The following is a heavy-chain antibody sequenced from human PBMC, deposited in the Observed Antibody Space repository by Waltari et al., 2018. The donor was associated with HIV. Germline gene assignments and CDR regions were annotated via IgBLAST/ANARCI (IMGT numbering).Heavy chain of an antibody. J-gene: IGHJ5*02. Sequence: QVQLVQSGAEVKKPGASVKVSCKVSGYTLTELSMHWVRQAPGKGLEWMGGYDREEGETIYAQKVQGRVTMTEGTSTDTAYMELSSLRSEDTAVYYCATGRVEGYYDSSGYNWFDPWGQGTLVTVSS. CDR2: YDREEGET. CDR1: GYTLTELS. D-gene: IGHD3-22*01. V-gene: IGHV1-24*01. CDR3: ATGRVEGYYDSSGYNWFDP.